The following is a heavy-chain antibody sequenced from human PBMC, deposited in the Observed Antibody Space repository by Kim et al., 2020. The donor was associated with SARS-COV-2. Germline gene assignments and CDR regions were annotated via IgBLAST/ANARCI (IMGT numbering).Heavy chain of an antibody. CDR2: VHYSGSA. V-gene: IGHV4-59*08. J-gene: IGHJ4*01. CDR3: ARAVNYDSFSGRFYCDY. CDR1: GGSISGFY. Sequence: SETLSLTCTVSGGSISGFYWNWIRQPPGKGLEWIGYVHYSGSANYNPSLKSRVTISSDTSTSQFSLRLTSGTAADTAVYYCARAVNYDSFSGRFYCDYWG. D-gene: IGHD3-3*01.